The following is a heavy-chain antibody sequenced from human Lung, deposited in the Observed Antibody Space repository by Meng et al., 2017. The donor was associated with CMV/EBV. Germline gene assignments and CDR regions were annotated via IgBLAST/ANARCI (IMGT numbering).Heavy chain of an antibody. J-gene: IGHJ6*02. CDR3: ERSYNGKYYPPYYYYYYGMDV. Sequence: GGSLRLXCTASGFYFSDYAMHWVRQAPGKGPEWVTFTHYDESEKYYADSVKGRFTISRDNSKKTPYLQMNSLRPEDTAVYYCERSYNGKYYPPYYYYYYGMDVWXQGPTVTVSS. D-gene: IGHD1-26*01. CDR2: THYDESEK. CDR1: GFYFSDYA. V-gene: IGHV3-30*02.